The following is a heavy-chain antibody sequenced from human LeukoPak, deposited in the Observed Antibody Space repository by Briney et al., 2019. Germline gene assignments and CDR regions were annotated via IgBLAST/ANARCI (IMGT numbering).Heavy chain of an antibody. CDR2: INHSGST. D-gene: IGHD1-26*01. CDR3: ARGTGDDSGSYYDY. CDR1: GGSFSGYY. J-gene: IGHJ4*02. Sequence: SETLSLTCAVYGGSFSGYYWSWIRQPPGKGLEWIGEINHSGSTNYNPSLKSRVTISVDTSKNQFSLKLSSVTAADTAVYYCARGTGDDSGSYYDYWGQGTLVTVSS. V-gene: IGHV4-34*01.